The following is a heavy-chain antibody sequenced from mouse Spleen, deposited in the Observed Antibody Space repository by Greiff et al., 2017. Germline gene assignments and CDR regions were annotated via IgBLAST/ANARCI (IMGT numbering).Heavy chain of an antibody. D-gene: IGHD2-1*01. CDR3: ARGDYGNHYAMDY. CDR1: GFTFSDYY. Sequence: EVKLMESEGGLVQPGSSMKLSCTASGFTFSDYYMAWVRQVPEKGLEWVANINYDGSSTYYLDSLKSRFIISRDNAKNILYLQMSSLKSEDTATYYCARGDYGNHYAMDYWGQGTSVTVSS. J-gene: IGHJ4*01. V-gene: IGHV5-16*01. CDR2: INYDGSST.